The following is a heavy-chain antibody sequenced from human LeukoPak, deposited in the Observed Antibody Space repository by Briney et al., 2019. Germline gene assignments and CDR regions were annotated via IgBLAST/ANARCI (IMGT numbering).Heavy chain of an antibody. CDR3: ARAWVTTHYYYGMDV. CDR1: GFTFSSYD. D-gene: IGHD4-11*01. Sequence: GGSLRLSCAASGFTFSSYDMHWVRQATGKGLEWVSAIGTAGDTYYPGSVKGRFTISRDNAKNSLYLQMNSLRAEDTAVYYCARAWVTTHYYYGMDVWGQGTTVTVSS. J-gene: IGHJ6*02. V-gene: IGHV3-13*01. CDR2: IGTAGDT.